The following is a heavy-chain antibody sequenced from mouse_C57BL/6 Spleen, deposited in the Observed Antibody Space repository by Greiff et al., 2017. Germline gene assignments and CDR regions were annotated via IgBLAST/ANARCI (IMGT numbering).Heavy chain of an antibody. D-gene: IGHD1-1*01. V-gene: IGHV1-52*01. CDR3: ARRSLYYYGGSYGYFDV. CDR2: IDPSDSET. Sequence: QVQLQQPGAELVRPGSSVKLSCKASGYTFTSYWMHWVKQRPIQGLEWIGNIDPSDSETHYNQKFKDKATLTVDKSSSTAYMQLSSLTSEDSAVYYCARRSLYYYGGSYGYFDVWGTGTTVTVSS. J-gene: IGHJ1*03. CDR1: GYTFTSYW.